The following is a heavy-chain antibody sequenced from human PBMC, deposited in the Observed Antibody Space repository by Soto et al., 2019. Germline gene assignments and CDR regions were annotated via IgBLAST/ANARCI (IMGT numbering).Heavy chain of an antibody. CDR1: GGTFRSYA. J-gene: IGHJ4*02. CDR3: ASLKLGIAAAAYY. CDR2: IIPIFGTA. V-gene: IGHV1-69*01. Sequence: QVQLVQSGAEVKKPGSSVKVSCKASGGTFRSYAISWVRQAPGQGREWMGGIIPIFGTANYAQKFQGRVTITADESTSTAYMELSSLRSEDTAVYYCASLKLGIAAAAYYWGQGTLVTVSS. D-gene: IGHD6-13*01.